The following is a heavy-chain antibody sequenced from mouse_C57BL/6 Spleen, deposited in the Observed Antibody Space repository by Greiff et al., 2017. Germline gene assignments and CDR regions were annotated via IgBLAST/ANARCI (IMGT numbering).Heavy chain of an antibody. CDR2: IDPETGGT. CDR1: GYTFTDYE. CDR3: TRSVTVVTDYFDY. Sequence: VQLVESGAELVRPGASVTLSCKASGYTFTDYEMHWVKQTPVHGLEWIGAIDPETGGTAYNQKFKGKAILTADKSSSTAYMELRSLTSEDSAVYYCTRSVTVVTDYFDYWGQGTTLTVSS. J-gene: IGHJ2*01. V-gene: IGHV1-15*01. D-gene: IGHD1-1*01.